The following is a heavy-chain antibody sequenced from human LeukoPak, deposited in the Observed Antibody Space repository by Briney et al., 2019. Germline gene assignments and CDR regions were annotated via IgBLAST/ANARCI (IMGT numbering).Heavy chain of an antibody. J-gene: IGHJ1*01. D-gene: IGHD4-11*01. CDR3: ASYYSDSEYFQH. Sequence: PSETLSLTCTVSGGSINSFSWSWIRQPPGEGLEWIGYTYYTGKTNYNPSLKSRVTISIDPSKNQFSLNVSSMTAADTAVYYCASYYSDSEYFQHWGQGTLVTVSS. CDR1: GGSINSFS. CDR2: TYYTGKT. V-gene: IGHV4-59*13.